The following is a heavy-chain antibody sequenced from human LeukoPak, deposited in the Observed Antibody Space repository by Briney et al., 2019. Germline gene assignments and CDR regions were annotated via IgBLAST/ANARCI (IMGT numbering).Heavy chain of an antibody. V-gene: IGHV1-46*01. CDR3: ARDQEGFDY. Sequence: ASVRVSCKASGYTFTNNYLHWVRQAPGQGLEWMGMIYPRDGSTSYAQNFQGRVTVTRDTSTTTVRMELRGLRSEDTAVCYCARDQEGFDYWGQGTVVTVSS. J-gene: IGHJ4*02. CDR2: IYPRDGST. CDR1: GYTFTNNY.